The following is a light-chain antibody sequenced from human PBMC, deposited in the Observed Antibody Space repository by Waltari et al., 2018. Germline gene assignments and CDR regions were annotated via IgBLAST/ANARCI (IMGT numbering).Light chain of an antibody. CDR3: QQYNSQYT. Sequence: DIQMTQSPSTLSASVGDRVTITCRASQSISSWLAWYQQKPGKAPKLLIYKASSLESGVPSRFSGSGSGTGFTLTISSLQPDDFATYYCQQYNSQYTFGQGTKLEIK. J-gene: IGKJ2*01. CDR1: QSISSW. CDR2: KAS. V-gene: IGKV1-5*03.